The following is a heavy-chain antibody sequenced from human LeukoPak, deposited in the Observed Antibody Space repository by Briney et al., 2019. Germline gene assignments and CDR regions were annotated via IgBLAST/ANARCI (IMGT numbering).Heavy chain of an antibody. V-gene: IGHV4-34*01. CDR3: AAAAGIWFDP. CDR1: GGSFSGYY. J-gene: IGHJ5*02. CDR2: INHSGST. Sequence: SETLSLTCAVYGGSFSGYYWSWIRQPPGKGLEWIGEINHSGSTNYNPSLKSRVTISVDTSKNQFSLKLSSVTAADTAVYYCAAAAGIWFDPWGQGTLVTVSS. D-gene: IGHD6-13*01.